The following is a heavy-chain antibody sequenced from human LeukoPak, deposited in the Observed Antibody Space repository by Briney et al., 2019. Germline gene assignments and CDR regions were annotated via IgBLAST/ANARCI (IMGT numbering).Heavy chain of an antibody. Sequence: GGSLRLSCAASGFTFSSYSMNWVRQAPGKGLEWVSFISSSSSYIYYADSVKGRFTISRDNAKNSLYLQMNSPRAEDTAVYYCASLGGAIFLFDYWGQGTLVTVSS. D-gene: IGHD3-10*01. CDR2: ISSSSSYI. V-gene: IGHV3-21*01. J-gene: IGHJ4*02. CDR3: ASLGGAIFLFDY. CDR1: GFTFSSYS.